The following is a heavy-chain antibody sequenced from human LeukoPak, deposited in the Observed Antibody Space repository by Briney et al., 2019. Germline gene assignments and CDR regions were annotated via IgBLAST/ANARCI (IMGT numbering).Heavy chain of an antibody. CDR1: GFNFSGHW. D-gene: IGHD1-14*01. CDR2: INQGGSDK. J-gene: IGHJ4*02. CDR3: TRDRSRAEDD. Sequence: GGSLRLSCAASGFNFSGHWMSWVRQAPGKGLDWVANINQGGSDKYYVDSVKGRFTISRDNANNLLYLQMNSLRGEDTAVYYCTRDRSRAEDDWGQGTLVTVSS. V-gene: IGHV3-7*01.